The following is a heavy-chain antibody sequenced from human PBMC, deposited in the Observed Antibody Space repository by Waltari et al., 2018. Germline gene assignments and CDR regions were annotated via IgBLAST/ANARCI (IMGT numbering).Heavy chain of an antibody. D-gene: IGHD6-13*01. V-gene: IGHV1-2*02. J-gene: IGHJ4*02. CDR1: GYTFTGYY. Sequence: QVQLVQSGAEVKKPGASVKVSCKASGYTFTGYYMHWVRQAPGQGLEWMGWINPNSGGTNYAQKFRGRVPMTRDPSISTTYMELSRLGADDTAVYYCARDQIAAAGNGGVDYCGQGTLVTVSS. CDR2: INPNSGGT. CDR3: ARDQIAAAGNGGVDY.